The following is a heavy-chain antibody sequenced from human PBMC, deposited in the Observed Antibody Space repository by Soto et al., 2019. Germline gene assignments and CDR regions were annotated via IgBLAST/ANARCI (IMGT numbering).Heavy chain of an antibody. V-gene: IGHV4-34*01. D-gene: IGHD1-1*01. CDR1: GGSVSGANYY. CDR3: ARVERGTATTVVDAFDI. J-gene: IGHJ3*02. Sequence: QVQLQQWGAGLLKPSETLSPTCAVYGGSVSGANYYWSWIRQPPGKGLEWIGEMSHSGGTHFNPSLKSRVTISVATSTNQFSLKMSSVTAADTALYYCARVERGTATTVVDAFDIWGPGTMVTVSS. CDR2: MSHSGGT.